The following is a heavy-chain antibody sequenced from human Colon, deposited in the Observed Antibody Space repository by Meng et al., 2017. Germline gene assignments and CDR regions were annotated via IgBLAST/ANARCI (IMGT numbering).Heavy chain of an antibody. D-gene: IGHD2-15*01. CDR3: ARGGWSLDY. V-gene: IGHV4-59*08. J-gene: IGHJ4*02. CDR1: GGSISSYY. CDR2: IYYSGST. Sequence: QAQRHESGPGLGKPSETRSLTCTVSGGSISSYYWSWIRQPPGKGLEWIGYIYYSGSTNYNPSLKSRVTISVDTSKNQFSLNLSSVTAADTAVYYCARGGWSLDYWGQGTLVTVSS.